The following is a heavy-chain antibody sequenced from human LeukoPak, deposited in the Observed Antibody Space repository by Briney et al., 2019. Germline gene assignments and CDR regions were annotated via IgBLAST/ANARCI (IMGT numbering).Heavy chain of an antibody. Sequence: GGSLRLSCAASGFRLSGYWMSWVRQAPGKRPEWVASIYQDGSVELYVDSVKGRFTISRDNATNALYLQLNSLRAEDTAVYYCARDMRPDHDSGSYSQFDHWGQGTLVTVSS. CDR3: ARDMRPDHDSGSYSQFDH. D-gene: IGHD3-10*01. V-gene: IGHV3-7*01. CDR1: GFRLSGYW. CDR2: IYQDGSVE. J-gene: IGHJ4*02.